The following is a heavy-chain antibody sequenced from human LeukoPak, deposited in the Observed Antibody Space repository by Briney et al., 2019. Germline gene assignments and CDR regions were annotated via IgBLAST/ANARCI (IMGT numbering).Heavy chain of an antibody. Sequence: SATLSLTCTVSGGSISSYYWSLIRQPPGKGEGWIGYIYYSGSTSYNPSLKSRVTISVDTSKSHSSLKLSSLTASDTAVYYCARENSSGVDYWGQGTLVTVSS. CDR1: GGSISSYY. J-gene: IGHJ4*02. V-gene: IGHV4-59*01. D-gene: IGHD3-22*01. CDR2: IYYSGST. CDR3: ARENSSGVDY.